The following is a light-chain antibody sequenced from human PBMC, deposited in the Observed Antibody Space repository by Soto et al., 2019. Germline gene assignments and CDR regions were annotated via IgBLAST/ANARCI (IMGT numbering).Light chain of an antibody. CDR3: QQYESTPPT. CDR2: WAS. V-gene: IGKV4-1*01. J-gene: IGKJ2*01. CDR1: QSVLYSSNNKNY. Sequence: DIVMTQSPDSLAVSLGERATINCMSSQSVLYSSNNKNYLAWYQQRPGQPPKLLIYWASTRESGVPDRFSGSGSGTDFTLTITSLQAEDVAVYYCQQYESTPPTFGQGTKLEIK.